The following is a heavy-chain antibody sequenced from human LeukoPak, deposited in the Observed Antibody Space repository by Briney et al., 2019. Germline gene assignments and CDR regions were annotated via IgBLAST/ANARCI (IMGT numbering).Heavy chain of an antibody. J-gene: IGHJ4*02. CDR2: ISSSSSSTI. D-gene: IGHD6-13*01. CDR1: GFTFSSYS. Sequence: GGSLRLSCAASGFTFSSYSMNWVRQAPGKGLEWVSYISSSSSSTIYYADSVKGRFTISRDNAKNSLYLQMNSLRAEDTAVYYCARVGGIAAAPDYWGQGTLVTVSS. CDR3: ARVGGIAAAPDY. V-gene: IGHV3-48*01.